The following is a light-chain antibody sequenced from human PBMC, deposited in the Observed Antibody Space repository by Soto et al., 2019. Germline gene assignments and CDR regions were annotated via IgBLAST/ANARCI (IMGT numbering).Light chain of an antibody. CDR3: HQYGNSPGT. J-gene: IGKJ2*01. CDR1: QSVSSNY. CDR2: GAS. V-gene: IGKV3-20*01. Sequence: EIVLTQSPGTLSLSPGERATLSCRASQSVSSNYLAWYQQKPGQAPSLLIYGASTRATGIPDRFSGSGSGTDFTLTITRLEPEEFAVYYCHQYGNSPGTFGRGTKVEIK.